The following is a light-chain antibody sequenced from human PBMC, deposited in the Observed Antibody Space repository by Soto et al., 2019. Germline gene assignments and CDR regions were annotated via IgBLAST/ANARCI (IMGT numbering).Light chain of an antibody. CDR1: SGYSTYA. V-gene: IGLV4-69*01. CDR3: QSYDSSLSAVV. J-gene: IGLJ2*01. CDR2: INYDGTH. Sequence: QSVLTQSPSASASLGASVKLTCTLSSGYSTYAIAWHQQQSEKGPRFLMKINYDGTHSKGDGFFDRFSGSSSGAERHLTISSLQSEDEADYYCQSYDSSLSAVVFGGGTKVTVL.